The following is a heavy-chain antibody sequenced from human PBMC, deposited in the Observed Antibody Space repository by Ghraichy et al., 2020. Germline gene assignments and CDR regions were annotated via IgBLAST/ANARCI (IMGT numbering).Heavy chain of an antibody. Sequence: GGSLRLSCAASGFTFSSYAMSWVRQAPGKGLEWVSAISGSGGCTYYADSVKGRFTISRDNSKNTLYLQMNSLRAEDTAVYYCAKGLAYGDYSTEYYFDYWGQGTLVTVSS. CDR3: AKGLAYGDYSTEYYFDY. CDR1: GFTFSSYA. J-gene: IGHJ4*02. D-gene: IGHD4-17*01. CDR2: ISGSGGCT. V-gene: IGHV3-23*01.